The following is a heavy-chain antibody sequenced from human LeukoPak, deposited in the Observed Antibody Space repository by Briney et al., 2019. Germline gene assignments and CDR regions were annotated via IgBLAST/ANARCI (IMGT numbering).Heavy chain of an antibody. V-gene: IGHV3-21*01. J-gene: IGHJ6*03. CDR1: GGSISGYY. CDR3: ARDPYSGSYGAYYYYYMDV. Sequence: ETLSLTCTVSGGSISGYYWSWVRQAPGKGLEWVSSITSDSRYMYYADSVKGRFTISRDNAKNSLYLQMDSLRAEDAALYFCARDPYSGSYGAYYYYYMDVWGKGTTVTISS. CDR2: ITSDSRYM. D-gene: IGHD1-26*01.